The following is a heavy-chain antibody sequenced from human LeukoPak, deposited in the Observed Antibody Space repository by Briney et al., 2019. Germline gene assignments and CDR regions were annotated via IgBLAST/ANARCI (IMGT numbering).Heavy chain of an antibody. V-gene: IGHV3-30-3*01. CDR1: GVIFRNYA. J-gene: IGHJ4*02. CDR3: ARDDTGRSFDWLARQFDS. Sequence: GGSLRLSCAASGVIFRNYAIHWVRQAPGKGLEGVAVISYDGNNKYYADSVKGRFTISRDNSKNTLYLQMNSLRAEDTAVYYCARDDTGRSFDWLARQFDSWGQGTLVTVSS. CDR2: ISYDGNNK. D-gene: IGHD3-9*01.